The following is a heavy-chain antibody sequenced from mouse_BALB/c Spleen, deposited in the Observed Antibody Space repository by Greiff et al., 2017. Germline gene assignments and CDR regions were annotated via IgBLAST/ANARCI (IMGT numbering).Heavy chain of an antibody. V-gene: IGHV5-6-5*01. CDR3: ARGSYDDGAWFAY. Sequence: EVKLVESGGDLVKPGGSLKLSCAASGFTFSSYAMSWVRQTPEKRLEWVASISSGGSTYYPDSVKGRFTISRDNARNILYLQMSSLRSEDTAMYYCARGSYDDGAWFAYWGQGTLVTVSA. CDR2: ISSGGST. J-gene: IGHJ3*01. CDR1: GFTFSSYA. D-gene: IGHD2-12*01.